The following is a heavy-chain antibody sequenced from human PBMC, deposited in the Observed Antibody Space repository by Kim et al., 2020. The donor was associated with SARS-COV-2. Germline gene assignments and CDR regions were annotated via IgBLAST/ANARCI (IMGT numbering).Heavy chain of an antibody. CDR1: GFTFSSYG. Sequence: GGSLRLSCAASGFTFSSYGMHWVRQAPGKGLEWVAVISYDGSNKYYADSVKGRFTISRDNSKNTLYLQMNSLRAEDTAVYYCVAAAAINYYYYGMDVWGQGTTVTVSS. D-gene: IGHD6-13*01. V-gene: IGHV3-30*03. J-gene: IGHJ6*02. CDR3: VAAAAINYYYYGMDV. CDR2: ISYDGSNK.